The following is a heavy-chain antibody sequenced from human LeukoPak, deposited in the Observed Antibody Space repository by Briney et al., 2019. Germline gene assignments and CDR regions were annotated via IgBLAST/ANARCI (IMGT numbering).Heavy chain of an antibody. CDR2: ISHDGNNK. CDR1: GFTFSNYG. V-gene: IGHV3-30*18. CDR3: AKVASGSGSMYYYGMDV. J-gene: IGHJ6*02. D-gene: IGHD3-10*01. Sequence: GGSLRLSCAASGFTFSNYGMHWVRQAPDKGLEWVAVISHDGNNKNYVDSVKGRFTISRDNSKNTLYLQMNSLRAEDTAVYHCAKVASGSGSMYYYGMDVWGQGTTVTVSS.